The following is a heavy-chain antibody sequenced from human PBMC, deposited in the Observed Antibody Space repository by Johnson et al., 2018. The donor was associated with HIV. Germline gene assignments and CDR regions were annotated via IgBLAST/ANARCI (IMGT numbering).Heavy chain of an antibody. CDR2: INWNGGST. D-gene: IGHD4-23*01. J-gene: IGHJ3*02. CDR1: RFTFSDYY. V-gene: IGHV3-20*04. Sequence: MLLVESGGGVVQPGGSLRLSCAASRFTFSDYYMSWIRQTPGKGLDWVSGINWNGGSTGYADSVKGRFTISRDNAKNSLYLQMNSLRAEDTALYYCASQRWKQGDAFDIWGQGTMVTVSS. CDR3: ASQRWKQGDAFDI.